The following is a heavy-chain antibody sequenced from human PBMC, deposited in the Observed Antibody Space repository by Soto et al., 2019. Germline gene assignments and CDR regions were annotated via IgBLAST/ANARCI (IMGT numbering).Heavy chain of an antibody. Sequence: GGSLRLSCAASGFTFSSYGMHWVRQAPGKGLEWVAVISYDGSNKYYADSVKGRFTISRDNSKNTLYLQMNSLRAGDTAVYYCAKDARFFIEYACDGIDVWGQGTTVTVSS. D-gene: IGHD3-3*01. CDR3: AKDARFFIEYACDGIDV. CDR1: GFTFSSYG. V-gene: IGHV3-30*18. CDR2: ISYDGSNK. J-gene: IGHJ6*02.